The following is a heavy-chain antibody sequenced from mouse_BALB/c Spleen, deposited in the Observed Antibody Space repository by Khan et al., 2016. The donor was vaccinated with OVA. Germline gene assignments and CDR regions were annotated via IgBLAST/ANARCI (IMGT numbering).Heavy chain of an antibody. J-gene: IGHJ3*01. V-gene: IGHV1-5*01. D-gene: IGHD1-1*01. CDR1: GYIFTNYL. CDR3: TRAGYGAFAF. CDR2: IYPGNSDT. Sequence: VRLQQSGTVLARPGASVRMSCKASGYIFTNYLMHWVKQRPGQGLEWIGSIYPGNSDTNYNQKFKAKAKLTALPSARTAYMELSSLTNEDSAVYYCTRAGYGAFAFWGQGTLVTVSA.